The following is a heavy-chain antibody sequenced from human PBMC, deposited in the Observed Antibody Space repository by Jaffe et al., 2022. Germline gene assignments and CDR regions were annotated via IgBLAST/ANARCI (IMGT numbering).Heavy chain of an antibody. J-gene: IGHJ4*02. CDR1: GGSISSSSYY. Sequence: QLQLQESGPGLVKPSETLSLTCTVSGGSISSSSYYWGWIRQPPGKGLEWIGSIYYSGSTYYNPSLKSRVTISVDTSKNQFSLKLSSVTAADTAVYYCARAEGITMVQGVLFDYWGQGTLVTVSS. D-gene: IGHD3-10*01. V-gene: IGHV4-39*01. CDR3: ARAEGITMVQGVLFDY. CDR2: IYYSGST.